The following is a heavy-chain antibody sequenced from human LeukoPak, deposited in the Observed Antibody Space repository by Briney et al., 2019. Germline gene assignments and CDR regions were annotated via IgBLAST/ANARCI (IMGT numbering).Heavy chain of an antibody. CDR2: ISDFRQTT. D-gene: IGHD4-11*01. V-gene: IGHV3-23*01. CDR1: GFTISRYV. CDR3: ARVTQTDYSNYDY. J-gene: IGHJ4*02. Sequence: GGSLRLSCAASGFTISRYVMSWVRQAPGKGLEWVSSISDFRQTTYYADSVKGRFTISRDNSKNTLYLQMGSLRAEDMAVYYCARVTQTDYSNYDYWGQGTLVTVSP.